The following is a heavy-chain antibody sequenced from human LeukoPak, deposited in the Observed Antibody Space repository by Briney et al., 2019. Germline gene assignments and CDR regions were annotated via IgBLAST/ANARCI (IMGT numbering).Heavy chain of an antibody. V-gene: IGHV3-30*02. Sequence: PGGSLRLSCAASGFIFSSYGMHWVRQAPGKGLEWVAFIRYDGSNKYYADSVKGRFTISRDNSKNTLYLQMNSLRAEDTAVYYCAKDSWGSSGNFDYWGQGTLVTVSS. CDR1: GFIFSSYG. CDR2: IRYDGSNK. CDR3: AKDSWGSSGNFDY. D-gene: IGHD6-19*01. J-gene: IGHJ4*02.